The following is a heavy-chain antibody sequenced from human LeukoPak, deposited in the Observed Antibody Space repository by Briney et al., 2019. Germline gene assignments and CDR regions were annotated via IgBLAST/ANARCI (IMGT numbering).Heavy chain of an antibody. CDR3: ARDIYGSGPPVGDTIDY. D-gene: IGHD3-10*01. CDR1: GFTFSSHA. CDR2: ISGSGGST. V-gene: IGHV3-23*01. Sequence: GGSLRLSCAASGFTFSSHAMSWVRQAPGKGLEWVSAISGSGGSTYYADSAKGRFTISRDNAKNSLYLQVNSLRAEDTAVYYCARDIYGSGPPVGDTIDYWGQGTLVTVSS. J-gene: IGHJ4*02.